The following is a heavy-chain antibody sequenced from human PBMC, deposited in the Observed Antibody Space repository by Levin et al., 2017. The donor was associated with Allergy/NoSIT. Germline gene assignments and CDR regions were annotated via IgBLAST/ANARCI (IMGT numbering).Heavy chain of an antibody. V-gene: IGHV4-34*01. D-gene: IGHD3-10*01. CDR3: ARGVGSGGPDY. J-gene: IGHJ4*02. Sequence: SQTLSLTCAVYGGSFRGYYWSWIRQPPGKGLEWIGEINHSGSTNYNPSLKSRVTISVDTSKNQFSLKLSSVTAADTAVYYCARGVGSGGPDYWGQGTLVTVSS. CDR2: INHSGST. CDR1: GGSFRGYY.